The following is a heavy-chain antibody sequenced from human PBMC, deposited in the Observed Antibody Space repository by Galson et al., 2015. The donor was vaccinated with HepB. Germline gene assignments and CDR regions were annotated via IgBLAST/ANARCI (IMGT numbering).Heavy chain of an antibody. J-gene: IGHJ4*02. D-gene: IGHD3-22*01. CDR2: ISYDGSNK. CDR3: ASPGYYYDSSGYYPDY. CDR1: GFTFSSYS. Sequence: SLRLSCAASGFTFSSYSMNWVRQAPGKGLEWVAVISYDGSNKYYADSVKGRFTISRDNSKNTLYLQMNSLRAEDTAVYYCASPGYYYDSSGYYPDYWGQGTLVTVSS. V-gene: IGHV3-30*03.